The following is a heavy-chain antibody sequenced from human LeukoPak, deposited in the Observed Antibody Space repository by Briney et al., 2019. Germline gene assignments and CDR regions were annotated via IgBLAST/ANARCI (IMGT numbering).Heavy chain of an antibody. V-gene: IGHV3-23*01. CDR3: AKGSNWIFPSDAFDI. J-gene: IGHJ3*02. Sequence: PGGSLRLSCAASGFTFTSYAMTWVRQAPGKGLEWVSAISGRGGSTFHADSVKGRFTISRDNSKNTLYLQMNSLRAEDTAVYYCAKGSNWIFPSDAFDIWGQGTMVTVSS. CDR1: GFTFTSYA. CDR2: ISGRGGST. D-gene: IGHD1-1*01.